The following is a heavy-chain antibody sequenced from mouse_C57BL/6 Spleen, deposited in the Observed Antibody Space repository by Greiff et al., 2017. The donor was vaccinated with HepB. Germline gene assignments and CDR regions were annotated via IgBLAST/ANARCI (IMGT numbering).Heavy chain of an antibody. V-gene: IGHV1-61*01. CDR2: IYPSDSET. CDR3: ARREGNYLAMDY. J-gene: IGHJ4*01. D-gene: IGHD2-1*01. CDR1: GYTFTSYW. Sequence: QVQLQQPGAELVRPGSSVKLSCKASGYTFTSYWMDWVKQRPGQGLEWIGNIYPSDSETHYNQKFKDKATLTVDKSSSTAYMQLSSLTSEDSAVYYCARREGNYLAMDYWGQGTSVTVSS.